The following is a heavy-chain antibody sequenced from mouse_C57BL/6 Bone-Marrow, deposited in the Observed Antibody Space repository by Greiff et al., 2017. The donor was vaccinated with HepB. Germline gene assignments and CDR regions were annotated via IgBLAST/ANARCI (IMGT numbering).Heavy chain of an antibody. CDR3: ARVLGGTD. J-gene: IGHJ2*01. CDR2: ISYDGSN. D-gene: IGHD3-3*01. CDR1: GYSITSGYY. V-gene: IGHV3-6*01. Sequence: VQLQESGPGLVKPSQSLSLTCSVTGYSITSGYYWNWIRQFPGNKLEWMGYISYDGSNNYNPSLKNRISITRDTSKNQFFLKLNSVTTEDTATYYCARVLGGTDWGQGTTLTVSS.